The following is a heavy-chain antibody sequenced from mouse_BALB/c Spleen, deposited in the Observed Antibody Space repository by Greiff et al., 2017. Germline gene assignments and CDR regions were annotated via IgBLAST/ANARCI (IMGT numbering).Heavy chain of an antibody. V-gene: IGHV1-80*01. J-gene: IGHJ4*01. CDR1: GYAFRSYW. D-gene: IGHD2-10*02. Sequence: QVQLQQSGAELVRPGSSVKISCKASGYAFRSYWMNWVNQRPGQGLEWIGQIYHGDGDTNYNGKFKGKATLTADKSSSTAYMQLSSLTSEDSAVYFCARKMYGNYDAMDYWGQGTSVTVSS. CDR2: IYHGDGDT. CDR3: ARKMYGNYDAMDY.